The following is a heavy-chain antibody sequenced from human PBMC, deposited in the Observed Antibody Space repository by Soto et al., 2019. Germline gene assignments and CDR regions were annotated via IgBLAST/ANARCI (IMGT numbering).Heavy chain of an antibody. CDR1: GFTFSSYA. CDR2: ISFDGNNK. V-gene: IGHV3-30-3*02. D-gene: IGHD2-15*01. J-gene: IGHJ4*02. Sequence: PGGSLRLSCAASGFTFSSYALHWVRQAPGRGLEWVALISFDGNNKYYANSVKGRFTISRDNSKNMLYLQMNSLRAEDTAVYYCAKSYCSGGSCYPDYFDYWGQGTLVTVSS. CDR3: AKSYCSGGSCYPDYFDY.